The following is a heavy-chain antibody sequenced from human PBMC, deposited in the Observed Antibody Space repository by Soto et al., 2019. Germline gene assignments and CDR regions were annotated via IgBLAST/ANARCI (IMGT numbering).Heavy chain of an antibody. Sequence: ASETLSLTCTVSGGSISSGDYYWSWIRQPPGKGLEWIGYIYYSGSTYYNPSLKSRVTISVDTSKNQFSLKLSSVTAADTAVYYCARRGGDQPANWFDPWGQGTLVTVSS. J-gene: IGHJ5*02. D-gene: IGHD3-16*01. V-gene: IGHV4-30-4*01. CDR1: GGSISSGDYY. CDR3: ARRGGDQPANWFDP. CDR2: IYYSGST.